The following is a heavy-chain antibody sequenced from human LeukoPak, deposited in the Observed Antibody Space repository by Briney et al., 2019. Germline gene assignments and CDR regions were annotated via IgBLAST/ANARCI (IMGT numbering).Heavy chain of an antibody. D-gene: IGHD6-13*01. J-gene: IGHJ6*03. V-gene: IGHV4-4*09. CDR2: IYTSGST. Sequence: SETLSLTCTVSGGSISSYYWSWIRKPPGKGLEWIGYIYTSGSTNYNPSLKSRVTISVDTSKNQFSLKLSSVTAADTAVYYCAGTTHSSSWYYYYYMDVWGKGTTVTVSS. CDR3: AGTTHSSSWYYYYYMDV. CDR1: GGSISSYY.